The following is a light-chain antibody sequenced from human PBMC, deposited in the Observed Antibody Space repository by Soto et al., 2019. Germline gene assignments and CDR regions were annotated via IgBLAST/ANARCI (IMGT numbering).Light chain of an antibody. CDR1: QSVSRI. Sequence: EIVMTQSPATLSVSPGERTTLSCRASQSVSRILAWYQQKPGQAPRLLIYGASTRATGIPVRFSGSGSGTEFTLSISSLKSEDFAVYYCQQYNNWPLTFGGGTKVDIK. V-gene: IGKV3-15*01. CDR3: QQYNNWPLT. CDR2: GAS. J-gene: IGKJ4*01.